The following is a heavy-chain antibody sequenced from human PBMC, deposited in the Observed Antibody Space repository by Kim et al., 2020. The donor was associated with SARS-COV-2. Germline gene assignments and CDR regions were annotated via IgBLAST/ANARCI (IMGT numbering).Heavy chain of an antibody. CDR1: GFTFSNAW. V-gene: IGHV3-15*01. CDR3: TASYIVVVTAITLPDY. CDR2: IKSKTDGGTT. D-gene: IGHD2-21*02. Sequence: GGSLRLSCAASGFTFSNAWMSWVRQAPGKGLEWVGRIKSKTDGGTTDYAAPVKGRFTISRDDSKNTLYLQMNSLKTEDTAVYYCTASYIVVVTAITLPDYWGQGTLVTVSS. J-gene: IGHJ4*02.